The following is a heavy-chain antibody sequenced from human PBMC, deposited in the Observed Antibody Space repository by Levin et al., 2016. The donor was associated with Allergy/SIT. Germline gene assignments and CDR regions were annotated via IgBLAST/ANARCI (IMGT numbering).Heavy chain of an antibody. J-gene: IGHJ6*02. D-gene: IGHD3-22*01. Sequence: ASVKVSCKASGYTFTSYYMNWVRQAPGQGLEWMGIMNPSGGSPSYLQKFQGRVTMTSDTSTSTVYMELSSLRSEDTAVYYCARALRDYYDSRKYYYYPMDVWGQGTTVTVSS. CDR2: MNPSGGSP. V-gene: IGHV1-46*03. CDR3: ARALRDYYDSRKYYYYPMDV. CDR1: GYTFTSYY.